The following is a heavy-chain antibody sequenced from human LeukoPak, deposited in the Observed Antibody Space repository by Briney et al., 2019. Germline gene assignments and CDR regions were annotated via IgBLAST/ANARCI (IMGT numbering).Heavy chain of an antibody. CDR1: GGSISSSYYY. Sequence: PSETLSLTCTVSGGSISSSYYYWGWIRQPPGKGLEWIGSIYYTGTTYYSPSLNSRITISMDTSKKQFSLRLASVTAADTAVYYCARRAVVPAAVSYFDNWGQGTLVTVFS. CDR3: ARRAVVPAAVSYFDN. D-gene: IGHD2-2*01. J-gene: IGHJ4*02. V-gene: IGHV4-39*01. CDR2: IYYTGTT.